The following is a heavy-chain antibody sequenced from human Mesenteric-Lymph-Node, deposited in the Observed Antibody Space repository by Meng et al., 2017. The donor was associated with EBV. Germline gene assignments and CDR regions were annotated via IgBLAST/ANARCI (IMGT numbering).Heavy chain of an antibody. CDR1: GFTVITYP. Sequence: VVSGGALVKQGGSPLPPCAASGFTVITYPMKWVRQAPGRGLEWVSSISGRSTYIYYADSVKGRFTISRDNAKNSLFLQMSSLRAEDTAVYYWARGRGGGDWNDDFDYWGQGTLVTVSS. V-gene: IGHV3-21*01. D-gene: IGHD1-1*01. CDR3: ARGRGGGDWNDDFDY. J-gene: IGHJ4*02. CDR2: ISGRSTYI.